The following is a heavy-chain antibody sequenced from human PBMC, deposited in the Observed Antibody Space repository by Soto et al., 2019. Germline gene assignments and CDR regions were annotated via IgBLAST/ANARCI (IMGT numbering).Heavy chain of an antibody. CDR1: GFTFSTHW. CDR2: IKQDGSEK. V-gene: IGHV3-7*01. Sequence: PAASLIASFKNSGFTFSTHWKSRLHEAPGNGLEWVANIKQDGSEKYYVDSVKGRFTISRDNAKNSLYLQMNSLRAEDTAVYYCARGKYDFWSGYYSYYYYMDVWGKGT. J-gene: IGHJ6*03. D-gene: IGHD3-3*01. CDR3: ARGKYDFWSGYYSYYYYMDV.